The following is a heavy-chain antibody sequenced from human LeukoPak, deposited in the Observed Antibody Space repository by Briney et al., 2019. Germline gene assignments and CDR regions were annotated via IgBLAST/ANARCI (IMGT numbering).Heavy chain of an antibody. CDR1: GFTFSSYG. CDR2: IWYDGSNK. D-gene: IGHD3-3*01. J-gene: IGHJ4*02. CDR3: ARSTYDFWSGYQNTPFDY. V-gene: IGHV3-33*01. Sequence: GRSLRLSCAASGFTFSSYGMHWVRQAPGKGLEWVAVIWYDGSNKYYADSVKGRFTISRDNSKNTLYLQMNSLRAEDTAVYYCARSTYDFWSGYQNTPFDYWGQGTLVTVSS.